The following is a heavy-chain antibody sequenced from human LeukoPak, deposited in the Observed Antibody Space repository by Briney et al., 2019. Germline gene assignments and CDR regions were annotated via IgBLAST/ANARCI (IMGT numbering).Heavy chain of an antibody. CDR3: ARDRQLALYYFDY. CDR2: ISSSSSYI. Sequence: PGGSLRLSCAASGFTFSSYSMNWVRQAPGKGLEWVSSISSSSSYIYYADSVKGRFTISRDNAKNSLYLQMNSLRAEDTAVYYCARDRQLALYYFDYWGQGTLVTVSS. CDR1: GFTFSSYS. J-gene: IGHJ4*02. V-gene: IGHV3-21*01. D-gene: IGHD6-6*01.